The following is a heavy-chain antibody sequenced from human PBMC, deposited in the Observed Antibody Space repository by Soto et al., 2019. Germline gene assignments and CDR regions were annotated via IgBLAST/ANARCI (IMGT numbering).Heavy chain of an antibody. CDR1: KLSFDDNG. D-gene: IGHD1-1*01. Sequence: GGSLRLSCVASKLSFDDNGMSWVRQAPGKGLEWVSSINWNGERTNYAESVKGRFTISRDNAKNSLYLQMNSLRAGDTAFYYCARQLSAAFDTWGQGTTVTVSS. CDR2: INWNGERT. J-gene: IGHJ3*02. V-gene: IGHV3-20*04. CDR3: ARQLSAAFDT.